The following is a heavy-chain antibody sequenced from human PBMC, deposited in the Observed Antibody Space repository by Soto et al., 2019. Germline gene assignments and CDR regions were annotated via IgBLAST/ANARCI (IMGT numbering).Heavy chain of an antibody. D-gene: IGHD5-12*01. V-gene: IGHV3-64D*06. Sequence: EVQLVESGGGLVQPGGSLRLSCSASGFTFSSYAMHWVRQAPGKGLEYVSAISSNGGSTYYADSVKGRFTISRDNSKNTLYLQMSSLRAEGTAVYYCVKDQGGYSGYVFDYWGQGTLVTVSS. CDR1: GFTFSSYA. CDR2: ISSNGGST. J-gene: IGHJ4*02. CDR3: VKDQGGYSGYVFDY.